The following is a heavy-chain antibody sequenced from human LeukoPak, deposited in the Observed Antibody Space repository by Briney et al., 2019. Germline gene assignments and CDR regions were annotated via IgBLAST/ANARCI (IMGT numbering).Heavy chain of an antibody. CDR3: ARELGTWSPGDY. V-gene: IGHV3-30*03. CDR1: GFTFSNYV. CDR2: ISHDVSIK. D-gene: IGHD7-27*01. J-gene: IGHJ4*02. Sequence: GGSLRLSCAASGFTFSNYVMHWVRQAPGKGLEWVAVISHDVSIKAYADSVKGRFTISRDNSESTVYLQMNSLRLEDTAVYYRARELGTWSPGDYWGQGTLVTVSS.